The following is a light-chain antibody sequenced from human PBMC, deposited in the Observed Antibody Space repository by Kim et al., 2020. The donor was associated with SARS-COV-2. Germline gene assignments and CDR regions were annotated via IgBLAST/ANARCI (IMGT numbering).Light chain of an antibody. Sequence: ASVGDRVTITCRASQSISSYLNWYQQKPGKAPKLLIYAASTLQSGVPSRFSGSGSGTDFTLTISSLQPEDFATYYCQQSYSIPRTFGHGTKVEIK. V-gene: IGKV1-39*01. CDR3: QQSYSIPRT. J-gene: IGKJ1*01. CDR1: QSISSY. CDR2: AAS.